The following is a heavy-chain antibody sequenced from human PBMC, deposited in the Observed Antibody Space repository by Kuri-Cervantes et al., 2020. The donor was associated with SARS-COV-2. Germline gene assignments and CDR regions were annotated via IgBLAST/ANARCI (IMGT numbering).Heavy chain of an antibody. CDR1: GGSISSYY. D-gene: IGHD4-11*01. CDR2: IYYSGST. J-gene: IGHJ4*02. CDR3: ANYDYSTLYFDY. V-gene: IGHV4-59*08. Sequence: GSLRLSCTVSGGSISSYYWSWIRQPPGKGLEWIGYIYYSGSTNYNPSLKSRVTISVDTSKNQFSLKLSSVTAADTAVYYCANYDYSTLYFDYWGQGTLVTVSS.